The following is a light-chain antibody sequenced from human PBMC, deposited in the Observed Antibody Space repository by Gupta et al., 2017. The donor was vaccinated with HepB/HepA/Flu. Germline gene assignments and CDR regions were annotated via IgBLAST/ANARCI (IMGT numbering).Light chain of an antibody. CDR3: CSYAGSYTDV. J-gene: IGLJ1*01. V-gene: IGLV2-11*01. CDR2: DVS. Sequence: QSALTQPRSVSGSPGQSVTISCTGTSRDVGGYNYVSWYQQHPGKAPKLMIYDVSKRPSGVPVRFSGSKSGNTASLTISGLQAEEEADYYCCSYAGSYTDVFGTGTKVTVL. CDR1: SRDVGGYNY.